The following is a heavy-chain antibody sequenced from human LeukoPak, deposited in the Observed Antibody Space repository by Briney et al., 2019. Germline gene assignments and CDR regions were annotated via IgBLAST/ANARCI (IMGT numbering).Heavy chain of an antibody. J-gene: IGHJ4*02. Sequence: ASVKVSCKASGGTFSSYAISWVRQAPGQRLEWMGGIIPIFGTANYAQKFQGRVTMTRDTSTSTVYMELSSLRSEDTAVYYCARDTGTTGSSDYWGQGTLVTVSS. D-gene: IGHD1-7*01. CDR1: GGTFSSYA. CDR2: IIPIFGTA. V-gene: IGHV1-69*05. CDR3: ARDTGTTGSSDY.